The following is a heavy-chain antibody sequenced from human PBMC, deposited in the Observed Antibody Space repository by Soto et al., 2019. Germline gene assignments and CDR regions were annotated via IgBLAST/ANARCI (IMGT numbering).Heavy chain of an antibody. V-gene: IGHV3-23*01. Sequence: VGSLRLSCAASGLTFISYAMSWVRQAPGKGLEWVSAISGSGGSTYYADSVKGRFTISRDNSKNTLYLQMNSLRAEDTAVYYCAKNGGAYGAYYYSDMDVWAKGPTVTVSS. CDR2: ISGSGGST. CDR1: GLTFISYA. J-gene: IGHJ6*03. D-gene: IGHD4-17*01. CDR3: AKNGGAYGAYYYSDMDV.